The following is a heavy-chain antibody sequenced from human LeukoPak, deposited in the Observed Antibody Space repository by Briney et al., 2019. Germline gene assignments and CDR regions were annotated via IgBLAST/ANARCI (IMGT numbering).Heavy chain of an antibody. CDR2: ISNDGRDK. Sequence: AGSLRLSCAAYGFTFSSFGMHWVRQAPGKGLEWVGIISNDGRDKYHTESVKGRFTISREHSKTTLYLQMNSLRAEDTAVYYCAKDIYGSGIHGMDAWGQGTTVTVSS. J-gene: IGHJ6*02. CDR1: GFTFSSFG. CDR3: AKDIYGSGIHGMDA. D-gene: IGHD3-10*01. V-gene: IGHV3-30*18.